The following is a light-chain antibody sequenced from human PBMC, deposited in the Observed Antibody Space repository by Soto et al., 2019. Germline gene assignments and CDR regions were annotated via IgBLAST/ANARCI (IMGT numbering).Light chain of an antibody. CDR1: QSISSY. CDR2: DVS. CDR3: QQYDSLPLT. J-gene: IGKJ5*01. V-gene: IGKV1-33*01. Sequence: DIQLTQSPSFLSASVGDRVTITCRASQSISSYLHWFQQKPGKAPQLLIFDVSNLQTGVPSRFSGGGSGTDFALTISSLEPEDIATYYCQQYDSLPLTFGQGTRLEIK.